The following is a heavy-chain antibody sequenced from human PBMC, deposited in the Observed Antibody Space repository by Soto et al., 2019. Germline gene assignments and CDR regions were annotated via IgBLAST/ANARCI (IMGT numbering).Heavy chain of an antibody. D-gene: IGHD1-1*01. J-gene: IGHJ3*02. V-gene: IGHV2-5*02. CDR2: IYWDDDK. CDR1: GFSLSTSGVG. Sequence: QITLKESGPTLVKPTQPLTLTCTFSGFSLSTSGVGVGWIRQPPGKALEWLALIYWDDDKRYSPSLKSRLTIPKDTSKNQVVLTMTNMDPVDTATYYCAHRGTGTPPAGHAFDIWGQGTMVTVSS. CDR3: AHRGTGTPPAGHAFDI.